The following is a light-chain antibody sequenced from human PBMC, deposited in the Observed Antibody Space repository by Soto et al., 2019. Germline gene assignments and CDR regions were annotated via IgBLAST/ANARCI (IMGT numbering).Light chain of an antibody. J-gene: IGKJ1*01. CDR3: QQYGSSRT. CDR1: QSVSSSY. Sequence: EIVLTQSPGTLSLSPGERATLSCRASQSVSSSYLAWYQQKPVQAPRLLIYGASSRATGIPDRFSGSGSGTHVTLTISRLEREDFAVYDCQQYGSSRTFGQGTKVEIK. CDR2: GAS. V-gene: IGKV3-20*01.